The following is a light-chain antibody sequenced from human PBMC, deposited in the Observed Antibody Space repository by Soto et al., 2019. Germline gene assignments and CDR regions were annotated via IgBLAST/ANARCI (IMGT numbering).Light chain of an antibody. CDR1: QSVPGNY. J-gene: IGKJ4*01. CDR2: ATS. Sequence: DIVLTQSPGTLALSPGERAALSCRASQSVPGNYLAWYQQKPGQAPSLVLYATSTKATGISDRFSGSGSGTDFTLTISRLKPEEFATYYCQQYGSSPVTFGGGTKVE. CDR3: QQYGSSPVT. V-gene: IGKV3-20*01.